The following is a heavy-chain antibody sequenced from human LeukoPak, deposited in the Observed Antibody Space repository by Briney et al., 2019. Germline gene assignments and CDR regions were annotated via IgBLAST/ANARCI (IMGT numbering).Heavy chain of an antibody. CDR3: ASRSYYYDSSGYYELANDY. V-gene: IGHV4-39*01. CDR2: IHYSGST. D-gene: IGHD3-22*01. CDR1: GGSITSSSSAYY. Sequence: SETLSLTCTVSGGSITSSSSAYYWGCIRQPPGKGLEWIGTIHYSGSTYYSPSLKTRVTISRDTSKNQFSLKLSSVTAADTAVYYCASRSYYYDSSGYYELANDYWGQGTLVTVSS. J-gene: IGHJ4*02.